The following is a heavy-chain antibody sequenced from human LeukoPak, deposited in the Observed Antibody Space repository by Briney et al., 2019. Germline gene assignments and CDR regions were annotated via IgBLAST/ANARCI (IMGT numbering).Heavy chain of an antibody. V-gene: IGHV3-23*01. CDR3: AKGAQSSSRWNAFDI. Sequence: HPGGSLRLSCAASGFTFSSYAMSWVRQAPGKGLEWVSTISGSNGSTYYADSVKGRFTISRDNSENTLYLQMNSLRAEDTAVYYCAKGAQSSSRWNAFDIWGQGTMVTVSS. CDR2: ISGSNGST. D-gene: IGHD2-2*01. J-gene: IGHJ3*02. CDR1: GFTFSSYA.